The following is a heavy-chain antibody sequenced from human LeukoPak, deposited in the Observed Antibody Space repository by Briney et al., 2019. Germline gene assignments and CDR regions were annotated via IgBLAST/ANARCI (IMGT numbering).Heavy chain of an antibody. Sequence: GRSLRLSCAASGFTFSSYGMHWVRQAPGKGLEWVAVISYDGSNKYYADSVKGRFTISRDNSKNTLYLQMNSLRAEDTAVYYCAKDGCSGDSCYVALDICGQGTMVTVSS. D-gene: IGHD2-15*01. V-gene: IGHV3-30*18. CDR1: GFTFSSYG. CDR2: ISYDGSNK. CDR3: AKDGCSGDSCYVALDI. J-gene: IGHJ3*02.